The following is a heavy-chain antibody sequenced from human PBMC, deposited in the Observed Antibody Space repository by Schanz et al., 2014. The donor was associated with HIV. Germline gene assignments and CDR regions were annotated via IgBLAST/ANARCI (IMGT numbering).Heavy chain of an antibody. D-gene: IGHD5-18*01. Sequence: QVQLVQSGAEVKKPGTSVKVSCKASGGTFSSYAISWVRQAPGQGLEWMGGLIPIFGTTNYAQKFQGRVTITADESPSTAYMELSRLRSEDTAVYYCASGRFDTVIWWGDAFLIWGRGTMVTVSS. V-gene: IGHV1-69*01. CDR3: ASGRFDTVIWWGDAFLI. CDR1: GGTFSSYA. J-gene: IGHJ3*02. CDR2: LIPIFGTT.